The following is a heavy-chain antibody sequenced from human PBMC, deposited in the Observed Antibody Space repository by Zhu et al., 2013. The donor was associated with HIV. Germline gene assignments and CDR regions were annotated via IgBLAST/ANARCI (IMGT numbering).Heavy chain of an antibody. CDR2: INPSGGST. CDR3: ARAPILGITLGELSSRYSSVRMDV. V-gene: IGHV1-46*01. J-gene: IGHJ6*02. D-gene: IGHD3-16*02. Sequence: QVQLVQSGAEVKKPGASVKVSCKASGYTFTSYYMHWVRQAPGQGLEWMGIINPSGGSTSYAQKFQGRVTMTRDTSTSTVYMELSSLRSEDTAVYYCARAPILGITLGELSSRYSSVRMDVWGQGTTVTVS. CDR1: GYTFTSYY.